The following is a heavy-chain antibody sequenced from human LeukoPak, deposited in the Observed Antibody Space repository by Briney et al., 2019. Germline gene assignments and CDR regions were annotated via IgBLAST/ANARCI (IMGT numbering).Heavy chain of an antibody. J-gene: IGHJ4*02. D-gene: IGHD3-22*01. CDR1: GGSIGSSSYY. CDR2: IYYSGST. Sequence: SETLSLTCTVSGGSIGSSSYYWGWIRQPPGKGLEWIGSIYYSGSTYYNPSLKSRVTISVDTSKNQFSLKLSSVTAADTAVYYCARDLTDYYELDYWGQGTLVTVSS. V-gene: IGHV4-39*07. CDR3: ARDLTDYYELDY.